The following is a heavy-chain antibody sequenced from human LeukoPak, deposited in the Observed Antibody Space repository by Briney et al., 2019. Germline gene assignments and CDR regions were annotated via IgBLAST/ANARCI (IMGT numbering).Heavy chain of an antibody. CDR3: AKLNLDYYDSSGYYGY. V-gene: IGHV1-8*01. Sequence: ASVKVSCKASGYTFTSYDINWVRQATGQGLEWMGWMNPNSGNTGYAQKFQGRVTMTRNTSISTAYMELSSLRSEDTAVYYCAKLNLDYYDSSGYYGYWGQGTLVTVSS. D-gene: IGHD3-22*01. CDR2: MNPNSGNT. J-gene: IGHJ4*02. CDR1: GYTFTSYD.